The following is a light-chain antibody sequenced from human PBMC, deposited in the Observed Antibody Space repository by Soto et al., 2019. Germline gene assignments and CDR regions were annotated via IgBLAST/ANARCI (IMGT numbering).Light chain of an antibody. CDR1: QSISSW. CDR3: QQDYNYPYT. Sequence: DIQMTQSPSTLSSSVGDRVTITCRASQSISSWLAWYQQKPGKAPKLLIYDASSLESGVPSRFSGSGSGTEFTLTISSLQPDDFATYSCQQDYNYPYTFXQGTKVDIK. CDR2: DAS. V-gene: IGKV1-5*01. J-gene: IGKJ2*01.